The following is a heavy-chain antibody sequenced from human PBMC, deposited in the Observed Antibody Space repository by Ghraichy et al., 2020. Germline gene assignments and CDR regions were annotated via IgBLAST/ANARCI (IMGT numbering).Heavy chain of an antibody. V-gene: IGHV3-30*18. CDR2: ISTDGSTT. CDR1: GFTFSSFA. J-gene: IGHJ4*02. D-gene: IGHD3/OR15-3a*01. Sequence: GGSLRLSCAASGFTFSSFAMHWVRQAPGKGLEWVAVISTDGSTTYYGDSVRGRFTVSRDNSQNTLYLQMDSLRTEDTAVYYCAKAMDVTPVDFLFDFWGQGTLVTVSP. CDR3: AKAMDVTPVDFLFDF.